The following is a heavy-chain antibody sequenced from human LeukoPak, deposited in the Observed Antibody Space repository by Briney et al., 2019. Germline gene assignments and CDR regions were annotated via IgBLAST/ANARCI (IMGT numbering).Heavy chain of an antibody. CDR3: ARDGPQADYDILTGYYGWANHQTDY. CDR1: GYTFTGYY. D-gene: IGHD3-9*01. Sequence: ASVRVSCKASGYTFTGYYMHWVRQPPGQGLEWMGWINPNSGGTNYAQKFQGRVTMTRDTSISTAYMELSRLRSDDTAVYYCARDGPQADYDILTGYYGWANHQTDYWGQGTLVTVSS. CDR2: INPNSGGT. V-gene: IGHV1-2*02. J-gene: IGHJ4*02.